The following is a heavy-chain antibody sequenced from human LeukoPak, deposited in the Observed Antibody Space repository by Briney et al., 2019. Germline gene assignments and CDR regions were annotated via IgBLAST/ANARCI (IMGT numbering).Heavy chain of an antibody. V-gene: IGHV3-23*01. Sequence: PGGSLRLSCAASGFTFSSYSMSWVRQAPGKGLEWVSAISGSGGGTYYADSVKGRCTISRDNSKNTLYLQINSLRAEDTAVYYCAKGWKQRSIWGQGTLVTVSS. CDR1: GFTFSSYS. D-gene: IGHD5-18*01. CDR2: ISGSGGGT. CDR3: AKGWKQRSI. J-gene: IGHJ4*02.